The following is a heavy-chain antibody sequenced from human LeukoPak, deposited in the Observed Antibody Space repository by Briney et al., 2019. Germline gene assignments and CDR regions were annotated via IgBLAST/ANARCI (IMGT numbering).Heavy chain of an antibody. V-gene: IGHV4-39*07. CDR2: IYYSGST. Sequence: SETLSLTCTVSGGSISSSSYYWGWIRQPPGKGLEWIGSIYYSGSTYYNPSLKSRVTISVDTSKNQFSLKLSSVTAADTAVYYCARDSIGYYDSSGYIDYWGQGTLVTVSS. J-gene: IGHJ4*02. CDR1: GGSISSSSYY. CDR3: ARDSIGYYDSSGYIDY. D-gene: IGHD3-22*01.